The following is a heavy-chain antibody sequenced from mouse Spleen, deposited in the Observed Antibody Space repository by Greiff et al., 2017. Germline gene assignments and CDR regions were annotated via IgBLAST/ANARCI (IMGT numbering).Heavy chain of an antibody. J-gene: IGHJ3*01. CDR2: INYDGSST. Sequence: LVESEGGLVQPGSSMKLSCTASGFTFSDYYMAWVRQVPEKGLEWVANINYDGSSTYYLDSLKSRFIISRDNAKNILYLQMSSLKSEDTATYYCARGGNYYGSSSFAYWGQGTLVTVSA. CDR1: GFTFSDYY. D-gene: IGHD1-1*01. CDR3: ARGGNYYGSSSFAY. V-gene: IGHV5-16*01.